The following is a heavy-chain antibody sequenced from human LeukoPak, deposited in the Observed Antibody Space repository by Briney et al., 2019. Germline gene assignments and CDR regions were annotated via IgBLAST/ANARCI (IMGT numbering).Heavy chain of an antibody. CDR2: IKNDGSGT. CDR3: ARNPSTSMEF. J-gene: IGHJ4*02. Sequence: GGSLRLSCAASGFTFSNYWMHWVRQTPGKGLVWVSRIKNDGSGTIYADSVKGRFTISRDNAKNTLYLQMNSLSAKDTAVYYCARNPSTSMEFWGQGTLVTVSS. D-gene: IGHD5-18*01. CDR1: GFTFSNYW. V-gene: IGHV3-74*01.